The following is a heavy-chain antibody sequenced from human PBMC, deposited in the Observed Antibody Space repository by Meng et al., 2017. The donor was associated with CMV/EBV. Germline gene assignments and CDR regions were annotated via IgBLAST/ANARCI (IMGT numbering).Heavy chain of an antibody. CDR2: IYSGGST. Sequence: GESLKISCAASGFTVSSNYMSWVRQAPGKGLEWGSVIYSGGSTYYADSVKGRFTISRDNSKNTLYLQMNSLRAEDTAVYYCASYCSSTSCWNAFDIWGQGTMVTVSS. V-gene: IGHV3-53*01. D-gene: IGHD2-2*01. CDR1: GFTVSSNY. J-gene: IGHJ3*02. CDR3: ASYCSSTSCWNAFDI.